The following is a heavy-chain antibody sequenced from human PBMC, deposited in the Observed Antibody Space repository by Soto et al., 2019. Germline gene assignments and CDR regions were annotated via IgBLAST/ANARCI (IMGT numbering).Heavy chain of an antibody. CDR2: IYYSGST. Sequence: SETLSLTCTVSGGSISSGDYYWSWIRQPPGKGLEWIGYIYYSGSTYYNPSLKSRVTISVDTSKNQFSLRLSSVTAADTAVYYCARVSWGTGYDWGQGTLVTVSS. CDR1: GGSISSGDYY. V-gene: IGHV4-30-4*02. D-gene: IGHD2-2*01. J-gene: IGHJ4*02. CDR3: ARVSWGTGYD.